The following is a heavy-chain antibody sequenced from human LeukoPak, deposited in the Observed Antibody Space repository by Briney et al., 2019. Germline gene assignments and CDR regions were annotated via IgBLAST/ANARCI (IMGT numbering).Heavy chain of an antibody. CDR3: ARDLGGIQLWFGFDY. V-gene: IGHV3-33*08. D-gene: IGHD5-18*01. J-gene: IGHJ4*02. CDR2: IWYDGSNK. CDR1: GFTFSSYG. Sequence: GGSLRLSCAASGFTFSSYGMHWVRQAPGKGLEWVAVIWYDGSNKYYADSVKGRFTISRDNSKNTLYLQMNSLRAEDTAVYYCARDLGGIQLWFGFDYWGQGTLVTVSS.